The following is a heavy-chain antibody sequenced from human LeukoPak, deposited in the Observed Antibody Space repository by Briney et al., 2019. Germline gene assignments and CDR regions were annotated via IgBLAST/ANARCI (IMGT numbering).Heavy chain of an antibody. Sequence: PGGSLRLSCAASGFTFSSYSMNWVRQAPGKGLEWVSYISSSSSTIYYADSVKGRFTISRDNSKNTLYLQMNSLRAEDTAVYYCAKDPLRLGELSSSSYFDYWGQGTLVTVSS. CDR1: GFTFSSYS. V-gene: IGHV3-48*01. CDR2: ISSSSSTI. D-gene: IGHD3-16*02. J-gene: IGHJ4*02. CDR3: AKDPLRLGELSSSSYFDY.